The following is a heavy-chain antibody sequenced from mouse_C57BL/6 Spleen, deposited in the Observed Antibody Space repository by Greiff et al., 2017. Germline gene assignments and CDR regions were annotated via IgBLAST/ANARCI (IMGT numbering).Heavy chain of an antibody. CDR2: IWGDGNT. CDR1: GFSLTSYG. CDR3: AKLDYGSSYEAY. J-gene: IGHJ3*01. D-gene: IGHD1-1*01. Sequence: VQLQESGPGLVAPSQSLSITCTVSGFSLTSYGVSWVRQPPGKGLEWLGVIWGDGNTNYHSALIPRLSISKDNSKSQVFLKLNSLQIDDTATYYCAKLDYGSSYEAYWGQGTLVTVSA. V-gene: IGHV2-3*01.